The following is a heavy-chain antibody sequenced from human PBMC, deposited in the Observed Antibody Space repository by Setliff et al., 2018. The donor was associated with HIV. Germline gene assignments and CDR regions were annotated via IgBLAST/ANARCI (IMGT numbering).Heavy chain of an antibody. V-gene: IGHV1-18*04. CDR2: ISPNFGHT. CDR1: GYTFTTYG. D-gene: IGHD6-19*01. Sequence: ASVKVSCKASGYTFTTYGISWVRQAPGHGLEWMGWISPNFGHTKYAQKFLDRVTMTIDTATSRAYMELRSRRSDDTAVYFCARLGSGWSDSYYYAMDIWGQGTTVTVSS. J-gene: IGHJ6*02. CDR3: ARLGSGWSDSYYYAMDI.